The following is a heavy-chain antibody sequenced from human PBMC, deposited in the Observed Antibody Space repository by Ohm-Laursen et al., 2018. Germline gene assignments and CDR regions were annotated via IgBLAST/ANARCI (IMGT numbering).Heavy chain of an antibody. CDR1: GFTFSNYW. CDR2: INGDGTIT. V-gene: IGHV3-74*01. CDR3: VGGYITVFHY. D-gene: IGHD5-12*01. Sequence: SLRLSCAASGFTFSNYWMHWVRQAPGRGLAWVSRINGDGTITNYADSVKGRSTITRDNAKNTVNLEMSSLRAEDTALYYCVGGYITVFHYWGQGTLLSVSS. J-gene: IGHJ4*02.